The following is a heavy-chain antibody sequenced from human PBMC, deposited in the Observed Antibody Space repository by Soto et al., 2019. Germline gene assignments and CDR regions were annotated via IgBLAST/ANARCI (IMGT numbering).Heavy chain of an antibody. Sequence: EVQLVEFGGGLVQRGGSLRLSCAASGITIRTNHMNWVRQAPGKGLEWVSVIYDGDTTHYADSVRGRFNISRDISKNTVYLQMNTLRPEDTALYYCVRAYDFWSGYYIVWGRGTLVTVSS. D-gene: IGHD3-3*01. CDR1: GITIRTNH. J-gene: IGHJ4*02. CDR2: IYDGDTT. V-gene: IGHV3-66*01. CDR3: VRAYDFWSGYYIV.